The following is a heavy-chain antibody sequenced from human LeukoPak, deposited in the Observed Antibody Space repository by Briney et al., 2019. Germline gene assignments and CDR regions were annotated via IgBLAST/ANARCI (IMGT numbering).Heavy chain of an antibody. CDR1: GYTFTGYY. Sequence: ASVKVSCKASGYTFTGYYMHWVRQAPGQGLEWMGWINHNSGGTNYAQKFQGRVTMTRDTSISTAYMELSRLRSDDTAVYYCARGSRPRIAAADDYWGQGTLVTVSS. CDR3: ARGSRPRIAAADDY. V-gene: IGHV1-2*02. CDR2: INHNSGGT. D-gene: IGHD6-13*01. J-gene: IGHJ4*02.